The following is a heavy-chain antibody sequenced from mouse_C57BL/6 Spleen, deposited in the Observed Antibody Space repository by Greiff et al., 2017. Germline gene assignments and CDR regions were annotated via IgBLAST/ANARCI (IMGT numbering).Heavy chain of an antibody. J-gene: IGHJ1*03. CDR1: GFTFSSYA. CDR2: ISDGGSYT. CDR3: ARGGDYYGSSGWYFDV. D-gene: IGHD1-1*01. Sequence: EVHLVESGGGLVKPGGSLKLSCAASGFTFSSYAMSWVRQTPEKRLEWVATISDGGSYTYYPDNVKGRFTISRDNAKNNLYLQMSHLKSEDTAMYYCARGGDYYGSSGWYFDVWGTGTTVTVSS. V-gene: IGHV5-4*01.